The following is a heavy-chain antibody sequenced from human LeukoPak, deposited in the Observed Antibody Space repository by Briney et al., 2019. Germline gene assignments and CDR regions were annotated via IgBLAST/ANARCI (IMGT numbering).Heavy chain of an antibody. D-gene: IGHD1-26*01. CDR1: GYTFTSYD. CDR3: ATTMISGSPDY. V-gene: IGHV1-8*01. CDR2: MNPNSGNT. Sequence: ASVKVSCKASGYTFTSYDINWVRQATGQGLEWMGWMNPNSGNTGYAQKFQGRVTMTEDTSTDTAYMELSSLRSEDTAVYYCATTMISGSPDYWGQGTLVTVSS. J-gene: IGHJ4*02.